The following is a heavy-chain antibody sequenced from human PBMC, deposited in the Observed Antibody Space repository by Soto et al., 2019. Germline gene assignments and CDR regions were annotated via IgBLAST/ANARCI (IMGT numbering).Heavy chain of an antibody. V-gene: IGHV4-59*08. CDR3: ARRRYGGYAIYIDT. D-gene: IGHD5-12*01. CDR1: GGSIHSYY. Sequence: LSEPLSLTCIVSGGSIHSYYWSWIRQPPGKGLEWIGYIYYSGTTNYNPSLKSRVTISVDTSKNQFSLKLSSVTAADTAVYYWARRRYGGYAIYIDTWGQGTLNSVYS. J-gene: IGHJ5*02. CDR2: IYYSGTT.